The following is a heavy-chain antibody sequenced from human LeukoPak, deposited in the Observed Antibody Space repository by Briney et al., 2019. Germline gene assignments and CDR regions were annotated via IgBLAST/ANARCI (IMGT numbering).Heavy chain of an antibody. CDR2: ISYDGSNK. V-gene: IGHV3-30*18. CDR1: GFTFSSYG. CDR3: AKDRGQADYYFDY. J-gene: IGHJ4*02. Sequence: GGSLRLSCAASGFTFSSYGMHWVRQAPGKGLEWVAVISYDGSNKYYADSVKGRFTISRDNSKNTLYLQMNSLRAEDTAVYYCAKDRGQADYYFDYWGQGTLVTVSS. D-gene: IGHD3-10*01.